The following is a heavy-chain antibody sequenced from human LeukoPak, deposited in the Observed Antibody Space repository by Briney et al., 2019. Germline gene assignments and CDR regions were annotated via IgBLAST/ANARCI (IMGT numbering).Heavy chain of an antibody. CDR1: GGTFSSYA. Sequence: PVKVSCKASGGTFSSYAISWVRQPPGQGFEWMGGITPIFGTANYAQKFQGRVTITADESTSTAYMELSSLRSEDTAVYYCARGHYYYGSGSYYQIDYWGQGTLVTVSS. J-gene: IGHJ4*02. D-gene: IGHD3-10*01. V-gene: IGHV1-69*13. CDR3: ARGHYYYGSGSYYQIDY. CDR2: ITPIFGTA.